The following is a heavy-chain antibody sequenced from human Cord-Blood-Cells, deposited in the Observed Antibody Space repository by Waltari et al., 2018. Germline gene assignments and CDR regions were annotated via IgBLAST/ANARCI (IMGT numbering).Heavy chain of an antibody. CDR3: ATFDI. Sequence: QVQLVESGGGVVQPGRSLRLSCAASGFTFSSYGMHWVRQAPGKGLEWVAVISYDGSNKYYADSVKCRFTISRDNSKNTLYLQMNSLRAEDTAVYYCATFDIWGQGTMVTVSS. J-gene: IGHJ3*02. V-gene: IGHV3-30*03. CDR2: ISYDGSNK. CDR1: GFTFSSYG.